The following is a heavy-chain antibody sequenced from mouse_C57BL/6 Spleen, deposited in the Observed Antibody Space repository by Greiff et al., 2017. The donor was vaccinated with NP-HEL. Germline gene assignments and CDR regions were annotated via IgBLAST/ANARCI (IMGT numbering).Heavy chain of an antibody. Sequence: QVQLKESGPELVKPGASVKISCKASGYAFSSSWMNWVKQRPGKGLEWIGRIYPGDGDTNYNGKFKGKATLTADKSSSTAYMQLSSLTSEDSAVYFCARSGRSITTVVTPFAYWGQGTLVTVSA. V-gene: IGHV1-82*01. CDR1: GYAFSSSW. CDR2: IYPGDGDT. J-gene: IGHJ3*01. D-gene: IGHD1-1*01. CDR3: ARSGRSITTVVTPFAY.